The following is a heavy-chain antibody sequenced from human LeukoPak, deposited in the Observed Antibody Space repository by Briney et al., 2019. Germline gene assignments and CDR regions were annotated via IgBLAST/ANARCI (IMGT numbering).Heavy chain of an antibody. CDR1: GGSISSSNW. CDR2: IYHGGST. J-gene: IGHJ5*02. V-gene: IGHV4-4*02. D-gene: IGHD3-10*01. Sequence: SGTLSLTCAVSGGSISSSNWWSWVRQPPGRGRGRVGEIYHGGSTNYNPSLKSRVTISVDKSKNQFSLKLSSVTAADTAVYYCARAGGSGSYSWFDPWGQGTLVTVSS. CDR3: ARAGGSGSYSWFDP.